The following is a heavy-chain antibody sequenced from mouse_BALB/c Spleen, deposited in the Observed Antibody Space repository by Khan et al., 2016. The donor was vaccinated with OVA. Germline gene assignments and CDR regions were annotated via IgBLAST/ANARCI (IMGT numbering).Heavy chain of an antibody. J-gene: IGHJ4*01. D-gene: IGHD2-10*01. CDR2: IWSDGST. V-gene: IGHV2-6-1*01. Sequence: QVQLKESGPGLVAPSQSLSITCTISGFSLTNYGVHWVRQPPGTGLEWLVVIWSDGSTTYNSALKSRLTISKDNSKSQVFLKMNSLQTDDTAMYFCARQPYYHYNVMDYWGQGASVTVS. CDR1: GFSLTNYG. CDR3: ARQPYYHYNVMDY.